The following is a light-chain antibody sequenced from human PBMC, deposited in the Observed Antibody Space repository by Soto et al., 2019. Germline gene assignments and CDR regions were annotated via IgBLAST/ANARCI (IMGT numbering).Light chain of an antibody. V-gene: IGKV3-15*01. CDR2: GAS. CDR3: QQYNNWLWT. Sequence: EIVMTQSPATLSVSPGERATLSCRASQSVSSNLAWYQQKPGQAPRLLIYGASTRATGIPARFSGSGSGTEFTLTISSLQSEEFAVYYCQQYNNWLWTFGQGTQVEIK. J-gene: IGKJ1*01. CDR1: QSVSSN.